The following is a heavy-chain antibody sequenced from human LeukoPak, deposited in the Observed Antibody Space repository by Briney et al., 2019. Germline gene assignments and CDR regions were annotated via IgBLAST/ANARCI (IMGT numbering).Heavy chain of an antibody. J-gene: IGHJ4*02. V-gene: IGHV1-18*01. CDR3: ARDLRSFEWELHLAPAY. CDR2: ISAYNGNT. D-gene: IGHD1-26*01. Sequence: RASVKVSCKASGYTFTSYGISWVRQAPGQGLEWMGWISAYNGNTNYAQKLQGRVTMTTDTSTSTAYMELRSLRSDDTAVYYCARDLRSFEWELHLAPAYWDQGTLVTVSS. CDR1: GYTFTSYG.